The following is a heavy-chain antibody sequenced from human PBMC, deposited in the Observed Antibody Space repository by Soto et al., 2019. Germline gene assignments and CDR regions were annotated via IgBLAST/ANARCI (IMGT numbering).Heavy chain of an antibody. J-gene: IGHJ6*02. D-gene: IGHD6-6*01. V-gene: IGHV1-18*04. CDR3: ARSIAARAFYYYYGMDV. CDR1: GYTFTMYG. Sequence: ASVKVSCKASGYTFTMYGISGVLQSPVQWLEWMGWISAYNGNTNYAQKLQGRVTMTTDTSTSTAYMELRSLRSDDTAVYYCARSIAARAFYYYYGMDVWGQGTTVTVSS. CDR2: ISAYNGNT.